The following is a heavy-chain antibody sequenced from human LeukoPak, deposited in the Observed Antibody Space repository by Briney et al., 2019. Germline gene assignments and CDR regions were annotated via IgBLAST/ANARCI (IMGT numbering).Heavy chain of an antibody. CDR1: GFTFSSYA. CDR3: AKDGSVGAITPDNFDY. V-gene: IGHV3-23*01. J-gene: IGHJ4*02. CDR2: ISGSGGST. D-gene: IGHD1-26*01. Sequence: GGSLRLSCAASGFTFSSYAMSWVRQAPGKGLEWVSAISGSGGSTYYADSVNGRFTISRDNSKNTLHLQMNSLRAEDTAVYYCAKDGSVGAITPDNFDYWGQGTLVTASS.